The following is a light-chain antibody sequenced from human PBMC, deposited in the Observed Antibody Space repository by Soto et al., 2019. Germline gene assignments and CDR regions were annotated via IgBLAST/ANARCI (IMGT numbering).Light chain of an antibody. CDR3: QQRSNWPPRFT. J-gene: IGKJ3*01. Sequence: EIVLTQSPATLSLSPGERATLSCRASQSVSSYLAWYQQKPGQAPRLLIYDASNRATGIPARFIGSGSGTDFTLTTSSLEPEDVAVYYCQQRSNWPPRFTFGPGTNLEIK. CDR2: DAS. CDR1: QSVSSY. V-gene: IGKV3-11*01.